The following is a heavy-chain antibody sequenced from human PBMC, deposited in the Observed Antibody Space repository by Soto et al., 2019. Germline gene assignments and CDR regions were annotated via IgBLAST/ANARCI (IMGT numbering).Heavy chain of an antibody. V-gene: IGHV1-18*01. Sequence: QVQLVQSGAEVKKPGASVKVSCKASGYTFTTYGISWVRQAPGQGLEWMGWINGYNGNTNYAQNLQGRVTITTDTSTSNAYMELRSMRSDDTAVYYCARDDWAVANSCPGNDFYGMDVWGQGTTVPVSS. CDR3: ARDDWAVANSCPGNDFYGMDV. CDR2: INGYNGNT. CDR1: GYTFTTYG. J-gene: IGHJ6*02. D-gene: IGHD6-19*01.